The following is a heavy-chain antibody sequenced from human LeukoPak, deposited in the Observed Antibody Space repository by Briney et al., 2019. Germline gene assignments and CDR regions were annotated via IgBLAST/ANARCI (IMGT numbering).Heavy chain of an antibody. CDR2: IYHTGST. Sequence: SETLSLTCTISGGSVSDYYWSWIRRSPGKGLEWIGYIYHTGSTNYSPSLKSRVTISADTSQNQFSLKLSSVTAADTAVYYCASRKLGNDYWGQGTLVTVSS. CDR1: GGSVSDYY. J-gene: IGHJ4*02. V-gene: IGHV4-59*02. CDR3: ASRKLGNDY. D-gene: IGHD7-27*01.